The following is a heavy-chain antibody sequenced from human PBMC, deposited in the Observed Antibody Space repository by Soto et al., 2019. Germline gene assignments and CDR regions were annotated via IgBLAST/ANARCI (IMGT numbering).Heavy chain of an antibody. CDR2: ISDRGRT. D-gene: IGHD1-26*01. CDR1: GASMTSGHW. V-gene: IGHV4-4*02. J-gene: IGHJ6*02. Sequence: QVQLQESGPRMVRPSGALSLTCSVSGASMTSGHWWPWVRQSPGKGLEWIGEISDRGRTNSNPYLKSRVSMSADKSQNQFYLRLTSVTAADTAIYYCTRSTHAMSGGSHYMALDDDLVTGMDVWGPGTTVTVSS. CDR3: TRSTHAMSGGSHYMALDDDLVTGMDV.